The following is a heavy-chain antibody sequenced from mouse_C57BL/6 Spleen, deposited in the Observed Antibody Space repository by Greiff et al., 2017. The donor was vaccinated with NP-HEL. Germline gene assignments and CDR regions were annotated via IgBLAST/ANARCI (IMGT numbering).Heavy chain of an antibody. CDR1: GFTFSSYA. Sequence: EVKLMESGGGLVKPGGSLKLSCAASGFTFSSYAMSWVRQTPEKRLEWVATISDGGSYTYYPDNVKGRFTISRDNAKNNLYLQMSHLKSEDTAMYYCARDGRGQLRDYYAMDYWGQGTSVTVSS. CDR2: ISDGGSYT. V-gene: IGHV5-4*01. D-gene: IGHD3-2*02. CDR3: ARDGRGQLRDYYAMDY. J-gene: IGHJ4*01.